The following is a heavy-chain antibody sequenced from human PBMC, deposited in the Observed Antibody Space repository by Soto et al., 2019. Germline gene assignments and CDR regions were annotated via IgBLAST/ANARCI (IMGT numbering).Heavy chain of an antibody. V-gene: IGHV4-30-2*01. CDR1: GASIDRGGYC. CDR2: VYQNGNA. CDR3: ARGGADWRLRNFDV. Sequence: QLQLQESGSGLVKPSQTLSLTCTVSGASIDRGGYCWSWIRPPPGKALESIGYVYQNGNAYLNPYLKSRVTMSVDKSKNQFALKLSSVTAADTAVYFCARGGADWRLRNFDVWCRGTLVSVSS. J-gene: IGHJ2*01. D-gene: IGHD2-21*02.